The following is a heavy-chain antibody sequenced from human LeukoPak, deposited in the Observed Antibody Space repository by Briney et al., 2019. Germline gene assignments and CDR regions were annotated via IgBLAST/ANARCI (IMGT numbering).Heavy chain of an antibody. CDR1: GFTFSSYE. CDR2: ISSSGSTI. J-gene: IGHJ4*02. D-gene: IGHD4/OR15-4a*01. Sequence: LPGGSLRLSCAASGFTFSSYEMNWVRQAPGKGLEWVSYISSSGSTIYYADSVKGRFTISRDNAKNSLYLRMNSLRAEDTAVYYCARGVYYGAGDYWGQGTLVTVSS. CDR3: ARGVYYGAGDY. V-gene: IGHV3-48*03.